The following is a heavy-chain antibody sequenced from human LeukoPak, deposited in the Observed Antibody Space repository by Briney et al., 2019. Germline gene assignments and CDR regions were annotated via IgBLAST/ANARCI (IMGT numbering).Heavy chain of an antibody. J-gene: IGHJ6*02. D-gene: IGHD2-8*01. Sequence: SETLSLTCTVSGGSISSYHWSWIRQPPGKGLEWIGYIYYSGSTDYNPSLKSRVTISVDTSKNQFSLKLSSVTAADTAVYYCASRVLGTYYYGMDVWGQGTTVTVSS. CDR3: ASRVLGTYYYGMDV. CDR1: GGSISSYH. CDR2: IYYSGST. V-gene: IGHV4-59*01.